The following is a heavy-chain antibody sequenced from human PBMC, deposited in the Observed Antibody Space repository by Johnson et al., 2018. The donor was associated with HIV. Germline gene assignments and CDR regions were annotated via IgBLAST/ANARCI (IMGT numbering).Heavy chain of an antibody. CDR1: GFTVSSNY. J-gene: IGHJ3*02. V-gene: IGHV3-66*01. CDR3: ARGTPWDAFDI. Sequence: VQLVESGGGLVQPGGSLRLSCAASGFTVSSNYMNWVRQAPGKGLEWVSAISGDGGSTSYADSVKGRFSISRDNSKNSLYLQMNSLRAEDTAVYYCARGTPWDAFDIWGQGTMVTVSS. CDR2: ISGDGGST.